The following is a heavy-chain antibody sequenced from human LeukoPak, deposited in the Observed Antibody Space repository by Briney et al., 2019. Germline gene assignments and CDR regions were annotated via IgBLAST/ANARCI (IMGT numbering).Heavy chain of an antibody. D-gene: IGHD1-20*01. CDR1: GFTFSSYS. Sequence: GSLRLSCSASGFTFSSYSMNWVRQAPGKGLEWVSSISSSSYIYYADSVKGRFTISRDNAKNSLYLQMNSLRAEDTAVYYCARDGYNWNYYGMDVWGQGTTVTVSS. CDR3: ARDGYNWNYYGMDV. J-gene: IGHJ6*02. CDR2: ISSSSYI. V-gene: IGHV3-21*01.